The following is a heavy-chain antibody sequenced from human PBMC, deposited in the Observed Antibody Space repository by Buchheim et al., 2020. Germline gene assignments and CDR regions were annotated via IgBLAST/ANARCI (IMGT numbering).Heavy chain of an antibody. D-gene: IGHD3-3*01. CDR2: INPSGGST. Sequence: QVQLVQSGAEVKKPGASVKVSCKASGYTFTSYYMHWVRQAPGQGLEWMGIINPSGGSTSYAQKFQGRVTMTRDTSTSTVYMELSSLRSEDTAVYYCARDGREPYDFWTSAMGFDYWGQGTL. CDR3: ARDGREPYDFWTSAMGFDY. J-gene: IGHJ4*02. V-gene: IGHV1-46*01. CDR1: GYTFTSYY.